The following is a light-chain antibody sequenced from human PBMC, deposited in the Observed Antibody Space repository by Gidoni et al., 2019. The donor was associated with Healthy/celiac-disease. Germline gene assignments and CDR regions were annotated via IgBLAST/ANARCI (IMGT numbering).Light chain of an antibody. J-gene: IGKJ4*01. V-gene: IGKV3D-15*01. CDR1: QSGSSN. CDR2: DAS. CDR3: QQYNNWPPLT. Sequence: EIVMTQSPATLSASPGERAIPSCSTSQSGSSNLALYQQKPGQAPRLLIYDASTRATGIPARFSGSGCGKEFTLPISSLQSEDFAVYYCQQYNNWPPLTFXGXTKVEIK.